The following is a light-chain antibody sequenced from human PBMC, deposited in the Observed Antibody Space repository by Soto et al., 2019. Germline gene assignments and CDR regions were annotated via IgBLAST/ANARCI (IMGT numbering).Light chain of an antibody. CDR3: QSYDSSLSAYV. J-gene: IGLJ1*01. CDR2: SNN. Sequence: QSVLTQPPSVSGAPGQRVTIYCTGSSSNIGAVFDVHWYQQLPRTAPKLLIYSNNNRPSGVPDRFSVSRSATSASLAITWLQAADEADYYCQSYDSSLSAYVFGTGTKVTVL. CDR1: SSNIGAVFD. V-gene: IGLV1-40*01.